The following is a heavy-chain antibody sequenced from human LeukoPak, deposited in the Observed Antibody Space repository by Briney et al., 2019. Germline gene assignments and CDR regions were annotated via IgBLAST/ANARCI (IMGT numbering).Heavy chain of an antibody. CDR3: ARHPGMRFSGSYVDY. D-gene: IGHD1-26*01. CDR2: IYYSGST. CDR1: GGSISSYY. Sequence: SETLSLTCTVSGGSISSYYWSWIRQPPGKGLEWIGYIYYSGSTNYIPSLKSRVTISVDTSKNQFSLKLSSVTAADTAVYYCARHPGMRFSGSYVDYWGQGTLVTVSS. J-gene: IGHJ4*02. V-gene: IGHV4-59*08.